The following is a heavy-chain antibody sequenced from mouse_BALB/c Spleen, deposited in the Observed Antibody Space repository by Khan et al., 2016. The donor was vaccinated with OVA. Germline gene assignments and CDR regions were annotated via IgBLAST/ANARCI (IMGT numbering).Heavy chain of an antibody. D-gene: IGHD1-1*01. CDR1: GYTFTNYG. V-gene: IGHV9-3-1*01. J-gene: IGHJ4*01. CDR3: ARVGYYGTMDY. CDR2: INTYTGEP. Sequence: LVESGPELKKPGETVKISCKASGYTFTNYGMNWVKQAPGKGLKWMGWINTYTGEPAYADDFKGRFAFSLETSASTAYLQINNLKNEDTATYFCARVGYYGTMDYWGQGTSVTVSS.